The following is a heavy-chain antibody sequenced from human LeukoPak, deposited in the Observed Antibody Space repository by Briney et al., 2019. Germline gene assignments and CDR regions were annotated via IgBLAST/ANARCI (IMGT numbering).Heavy chain of an antibody. D-gene: IGHD6-13*01. CDR1: GFTFSSFA. J-gene: IGHJ4*02. V-gene: IGHV3-23*01. CDR3: AKEGIAATGTY. Sequence: GGSLRLSCAASGFTFSSFAMNWVRQAPGKGLGWVSTISGSGGSTYYADSVKGRFTISRDNSKNTLYLQMNSLRAEDTAVYFCAKEGIAATGTYWGQGTMVTVSS. CDR2: ISGSGGST.